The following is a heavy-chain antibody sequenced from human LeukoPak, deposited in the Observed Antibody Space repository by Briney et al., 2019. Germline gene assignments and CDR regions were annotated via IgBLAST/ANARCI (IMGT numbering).Heavy chain of an antibody. CDR3: ARHVPTYYYDSSGPDVWGREWFDP. V-gene: IGHV4-30-2*01. J-gene: IGHJ5*02. D-gene: IGHD3-22*01. Sequence: PSQTLSLTCAVSGGSISSGGYSWSWIRQPPGKGLEWIEYIYHSGSTYYNPSLKSRVTISVDTSKNQFSLKLSSVTAADTAVYYCARHVPTYYYDSSGPDVWGREWFDPWGQGTLVTVSS. CDR2: IYHSGST. CDR1: GGSISSGGYS.